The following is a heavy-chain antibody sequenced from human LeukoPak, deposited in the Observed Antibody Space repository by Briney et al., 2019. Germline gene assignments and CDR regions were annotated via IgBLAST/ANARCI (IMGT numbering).Heavy chain of an antibody. CDR3: ARDRDAFDI. Sequence: SETLSLTCTVSGDSITGYYWGWIRQPPGKGLEWIGNIYYTGNTYYNASLKSRVTISVDTSKNQFSLKLSSVTAADTAVYYCARDRDAFDIWGQGTMVTVSS. CDR1: GDSITGYY. V-gene: IGHV4-39*07. J-gene: IGHJ3*02. CDR2: IYYTGNT.